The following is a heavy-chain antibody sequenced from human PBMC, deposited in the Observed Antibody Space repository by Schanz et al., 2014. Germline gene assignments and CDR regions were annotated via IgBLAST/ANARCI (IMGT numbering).Heavy chain of an antibody. V-gene: IGHV1-69*02. J-gene: IGHJ4*02. D-gene: IGHD6-13*01. CDR1: GGTFSSYT. CDR3: ASSGAGYSSSWDFDY. Sequence: QVQLVQSGAEVKKPGSSMKVSCKASGGTFSSYTISWVRQAPGQGLEWMGRIIPILGIANYAQNFQGRVTITADKSTFTAYMDVSSLRSEDTAVYYCASSGAGYSSSWDFDYWGQGSLVTVSS. CDR2: IIPILGIA.